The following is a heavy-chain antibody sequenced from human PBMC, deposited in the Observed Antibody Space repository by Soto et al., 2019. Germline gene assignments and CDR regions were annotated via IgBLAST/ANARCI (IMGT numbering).Heavy chain of an antibody. D-gene: IGHD3-22*01. CDR1: GGSISSSSYY. CDR3: ARQHVTMIVVVTFDY. V-gene: IGHV4-39*01. Sequence: QLQLQESGPGLVKPSETLSLTCTVSGGSISSSSYYWGWIRQPPGKGLEWIGSIYYSGSTYYNPSLKSRVTISGDTSKNQFSLKLSSVTAADTAVYYCARQHVTMIVVVTFDYWGQGTLVTVSS. J-gene: IGHJ4*02. CDR2: IYYSGST.